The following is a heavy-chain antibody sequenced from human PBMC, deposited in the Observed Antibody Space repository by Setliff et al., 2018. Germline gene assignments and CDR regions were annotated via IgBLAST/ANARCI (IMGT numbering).Heavy chain of an antibody. V-gene: IGHV3-20*04. CDR2: LSRNGGST. CDR1: GFIFDDYG. Sequence: GGSLRLSCAASGFIFDDYGMSWVRQAPGKGLEWVSGLSRNGGSTGYSDSVKGRFIISRDNAKNSLYLQMNSLRAEDTAVYYCARSFSRREKFLLDYWGQGALVTVSS. CDR3: ARSFSRREKFLLDY. J-gene: IGHJ4*02.